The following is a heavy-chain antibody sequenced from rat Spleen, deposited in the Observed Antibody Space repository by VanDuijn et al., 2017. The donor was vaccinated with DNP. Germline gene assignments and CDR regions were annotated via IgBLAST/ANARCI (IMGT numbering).Heavy chain of an antibody. CDR2: VNTGGGIT. D-gene: IGHD3-1*01. CDR1: GFSVSDYY. CDR3: VRRGGKGLFSK. J-gene: IGHJ3*01. Sequence: EVQLVESGGGLVQPGRSMTLPCAASGFSVSDYYMAWVRQAQSTGLEWVASVNTGGGITYYRDSVKGRFIVSRDNAKSTLDLQMDSLRSEDTATYYCVRRGGKGLFSKWGQGTLVTVSS. V-gene: IGHV5-25*01.